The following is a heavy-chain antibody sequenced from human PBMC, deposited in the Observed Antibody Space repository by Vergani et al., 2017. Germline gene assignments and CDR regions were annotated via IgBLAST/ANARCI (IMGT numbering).Heavy chain of an antibody. CDR2: INHSGST. D-gene: IGHD2-2*01. V-gene: IGHV4-34*01. CDR1: GWSFSGYY. Sequence: QVQLQQWGAGLLKPSETLSLTCAVYGWSFSGYYWSWIRQPPGKGLEWIGEINHSGSTNYNPSLKSRVTILLDTSKNQFSLKLSPVTAADTAVYYCGKARPPTYRSSTSCYYFDYWGQGTLVTVSS. CDR3: GKARPPTYRSSTSCYYFDY. J-gene: IGHJ4*02.